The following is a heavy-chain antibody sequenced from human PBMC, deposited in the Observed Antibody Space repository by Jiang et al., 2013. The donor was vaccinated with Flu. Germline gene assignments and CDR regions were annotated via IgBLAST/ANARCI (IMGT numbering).Heavy chain of an antibody. CDR2: IYYSGRH. D-gene: IGHD3-22*01. Sequence: IYYSGRHLLQPSLKSLVTISVDTSKNQXSLKLSSVTAADTAVYYCARVPHDSSGYFDYWGQGTLVTVSS. CDR3: ARVPHDSSGYFDY. J-gene: IGHJ4*02. V-gene: IGHV4-31*01.